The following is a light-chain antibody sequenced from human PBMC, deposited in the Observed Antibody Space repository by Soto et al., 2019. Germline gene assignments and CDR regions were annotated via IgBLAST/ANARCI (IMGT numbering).Light chain of an antibody. J-gene: IGLJ3*02. CDR1: TSNTGINS. Sequence: QSVLTQPHSTSGTPGQRVTISCSGSTSNTGINSVYWYQQLPGTAPTLLIYRDGQRPSVVPDRFSGAKSATSASLAILGLRSEDEADYYCAAWDASLSAWVFGGGTKLTVL. V-gene: IGLV1-47*01. CDR3: AAWDASLSAWV. CDR2: RDG.